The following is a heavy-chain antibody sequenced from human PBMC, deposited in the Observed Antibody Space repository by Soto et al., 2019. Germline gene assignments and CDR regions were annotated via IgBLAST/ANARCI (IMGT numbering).Heavy chain of an antibody. D-gene: IGHD4-17*01. CDR1: GYTFTSHG. CDR2: ISAYNGNT. V-gene: IGHV1-18*04. Sequence: GASVKFSCKASGYTFTSHGISWVRQAPGQGLECMGWISAYNGNTNYAQKLQGRVTMTTXTXXSXXXMXLXXLRXDXTAVYYCARHGDHDYYGMDVWGQGTTVTVSS. J-gene: IGHJ6*02. CDR3: ARHGDHDYYGMDV.